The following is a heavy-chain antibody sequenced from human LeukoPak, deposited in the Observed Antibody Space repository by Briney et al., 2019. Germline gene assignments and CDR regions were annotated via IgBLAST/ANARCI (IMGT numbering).Heavy chain of an antibody. Sequence: ASVKVSCKASGYTFTGYYMHWVRQAPGQGLEWMGWINPKNGGANYAPSFQGRVTMTRDRSISTVYMELTRLTSDDTAVYYCARASFWESPINWFDPWGQGTLVTVSS. CDR1: GYTFTGYY. J-gene: IGHJ5*02. CDR3: ARASFWESPINWFDP. V-gene: IGHV1-2*07. CDR2: INPKNGGA. D-gene: IGHD3-16*01.